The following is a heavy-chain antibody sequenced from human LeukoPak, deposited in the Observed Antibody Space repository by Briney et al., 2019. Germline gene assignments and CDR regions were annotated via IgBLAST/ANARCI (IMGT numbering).Heavy chain of an antibody. CDR3: ARGWEDSGYDSHFDY. CDR1: GGSISSGGYS. J-gene: IGHJ4*02. Sequence: SQTLSLTCAVSGGSISSGGYSWSWIRQPPGKGLEWIGYIYHSGSTYYNPSLKSRVTISVDRSKNQFSLKLSSVTAADTAVYYCARGWEDSGYDSHFDYWGQGTLVTVSS. D-gene: IGHD5-12*01. V-gene: IGHV4-30-2*01. CDR2: IYHSGST.